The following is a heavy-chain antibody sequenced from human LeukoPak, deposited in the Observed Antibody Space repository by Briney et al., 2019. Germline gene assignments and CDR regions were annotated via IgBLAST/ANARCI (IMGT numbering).Heavy chain of an antibody. D-gene: IGHD1-26*01. V-gene: IGHV4-39*01. CDR1: GGSISSSSYY. CDR2: IYYSGST. J-gene: IGHJ5*02. Sequence: SETLSLTCTVPGGSISSSSYYWGWIRQPPGKGLEWIGSIYYSGSTYYNPSLKSRVTISVDTSKNQFSLKLSSVTAADTAVYYCARAGGGGSYYPWFDPWGQGTLVTVSS. CDR3: ARAGGGGSYYPWFDP.